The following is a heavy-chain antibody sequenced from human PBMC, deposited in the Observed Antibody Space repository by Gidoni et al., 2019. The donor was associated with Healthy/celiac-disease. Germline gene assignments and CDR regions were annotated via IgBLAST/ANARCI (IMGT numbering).Heavy chain of an antibody. D-gene: IGHD6-19*01. J-gene: IGHJ2*01. CDR1: GGSVSRGSYY. CDR3: AREMGIAVAGYWYFDL. CDR2: IYYSGST. V-gene: IGHV4-61*01. Sequence: QVQLQESGPGLVKPSETLSLTCTVSGGSVSRGSYYWSWIRQPPGKGLEWIGYIYYSGSTNYNPSLKSRVTISVDTSKNQFSLKLSSVTAADTAVYYCAREMGIAVAGYWYFDLWGRGTLVTVSS.